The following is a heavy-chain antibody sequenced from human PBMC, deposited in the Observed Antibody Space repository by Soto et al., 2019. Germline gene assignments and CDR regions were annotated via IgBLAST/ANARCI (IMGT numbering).Heavy chain of an antibody. CDR2: ISAYNRNT. CDR1: GYTFTTYG. J-gene: IGHJ6*02. CDR3: ARDIPVTSDYYYHGMDV. D-gene: IGHD4-17*01. V-gene: IGHV1-18*01. Sequence: APVKVSCKAFGYTFTTYGVSWVRQAPVQGLEWLGWISAYNRNTNYALKVQGRVTMTTDTSKATAYMELRSLRSDDTALYFCARDIPVTSDYYYHGMDVWGQGTTVTVSS.